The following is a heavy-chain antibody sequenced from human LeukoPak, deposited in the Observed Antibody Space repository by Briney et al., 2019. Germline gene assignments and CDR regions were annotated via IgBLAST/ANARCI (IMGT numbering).Heavy chain of an antibody. CDR3: ARYSYYDFWSGYLYYFDY. Sequence: GGSLRLSCAASGFTFSDYYMSWIRQAPGKGLEWVSYISSSGSTIYYADSVKGRFTISRDNAKNSLYLQMNSLRAEDTAVYYCARYSYYDFWSGYLYYFDYWGQGTLVTGSS. J-gene: IGHJ4*02. V-gene: IGHV3-11*04. CDR2: ISSSGSTI. CDR1: GFTFSDYY. D-gene: IGHD3-3*01.